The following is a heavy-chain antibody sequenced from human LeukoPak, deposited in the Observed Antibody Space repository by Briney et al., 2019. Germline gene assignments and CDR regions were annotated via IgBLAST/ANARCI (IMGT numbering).Heavy chain of an antibody. D-gene: IGHD2-21*01. CDR1: GGSISSYY. Sequence: SETLSLTCTVSGGSISSYYWSWIRQPAGKGLEWIGRIYTSGSTNYNPSLKSRVTMSVDTSKNQFSLKLSSVTAADTAVYYCARGKYCGGDCYSEGRYYYYMDVWGKGTTVTVSS. CDR2: IYTSGST. J-gene: IGHJ6*03. V-gene: IGHV4-4*07. CDR3: ARGKYCGGDCYSEGRYYYYMDV.